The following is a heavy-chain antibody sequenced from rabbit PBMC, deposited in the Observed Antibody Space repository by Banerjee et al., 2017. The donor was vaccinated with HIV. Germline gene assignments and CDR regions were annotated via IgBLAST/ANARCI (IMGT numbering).Heavy chain of an antibody. V-gene: IGHV1S40*01. D-gene: IGHD6-1*01. CDR2: IYTGDDST. J-gene: IGHJ4*01. Sequence: QSLEESGGDLVKPGASLTLTCTASGFSFSSSYWICWVRQAPGKGLELIAYIYTGDDSTYYASWVNGRFTISKTSSTTVTLQMTSLTAADTATYFCASGYGYLMFNLWGPGTLVTVS. CDR3: ASGYGYLMFNL. CDR1: GFSFSSSYW.